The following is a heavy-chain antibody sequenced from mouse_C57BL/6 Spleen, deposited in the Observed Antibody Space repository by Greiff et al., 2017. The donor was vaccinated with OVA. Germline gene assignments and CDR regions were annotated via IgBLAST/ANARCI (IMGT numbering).Heavy chain of an antibody. V-gene: IGHV1-19*01. CDR1: GYTFTDYY. J-gene: IGHJ2*01. CDR3: ARRKELGYFDY. Sequence: EVKLQESGPVLVKPGASVKMSCKASGYTFTDYYMNWVKQSHGKSLEWIGVINPYNGGTSYNQKFKGKATLTVDKSSSTAYMELNSLTSEDSAVYYCARRKELGYFDYWGQGTTLTVSS. CDR2: INPYNGGT. D-gene: IGHD4-1*01.